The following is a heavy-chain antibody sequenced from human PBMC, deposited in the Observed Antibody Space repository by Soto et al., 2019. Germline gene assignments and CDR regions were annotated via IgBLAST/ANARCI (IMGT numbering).Heavy chain of an antibody. CDR3: AACEIFGVVISKIWSY. D-gene: IGHD3-3*01. Sequence: GASVKVSCKVSGYTLTELSIHWVRQAPGKGLEWMGGFDPEDGETIYAQKFQGRVTMTEDTSTDTAYMELSSLRSEDTAVYYCAACEIFGVVISKIWSYWGQGTLVTVSS. CDR1: GYTLTELS. V-gene: IGHV1-24*01. J-gene: IGHJ4*02. CDR2: FDPEDGET.